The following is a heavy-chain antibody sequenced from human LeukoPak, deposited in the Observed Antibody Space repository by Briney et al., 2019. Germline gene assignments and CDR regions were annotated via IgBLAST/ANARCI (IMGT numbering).Heavy chain of an antibody. Sequence: GGSLRLSCAASGFTFSSYWMNWVRQAPGKGLEWVANIKHDASEKHYVDSVKGRFTISRDNAKSSLYLQMNSLRAEDTAVYYCARVRSGYYFDYWGQGTLVTVSS. D-gene: IGHD6-19*01. J-gene: IGHJ4*02. V-gene: IGHV3-7*03. CDR2: IKHDASEK. CDR3: ARVRSGYYFDY. CDR1: GFTFSSYW.